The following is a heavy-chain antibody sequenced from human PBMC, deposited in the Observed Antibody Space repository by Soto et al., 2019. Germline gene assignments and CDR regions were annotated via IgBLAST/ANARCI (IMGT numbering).Heavy chain of an antibody. D-gene: IGHD6-6*01. CDR1: GFTFSSYG. J-gene: IGHJ4*02. Sequence: GGSLRLSCAASGFTFSSYGMHWVRQAPGKGLEWVAVISYDGSNKYYADSVKGRFTISRDNSKNTLYLQMNSLRAEDTAVYYCAKDNRYSSSSGPRGISFLFDYWGQGTLVTVSS. CDR3: AKDNRYSSSSGPRGISFLFDY. CDR2: ISYDGSNK. V-gene: IGHV3-30*18.